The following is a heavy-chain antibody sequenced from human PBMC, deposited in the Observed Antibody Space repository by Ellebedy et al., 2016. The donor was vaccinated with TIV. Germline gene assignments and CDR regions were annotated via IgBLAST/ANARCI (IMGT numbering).Heavy chain of an antibody. D-gene: IGHD6-6*01. CDR2: IYYSGST. CDR3: ARGGPGAARPDHVALDV. Sequence: SETLSLTCTVSGGSISSYYWSWIRQPPGKGLEWIGYIYYSGSTNYNPSLKSRVTISVDTSKNQFSLKLSSVTAADTAVYYCARGGPGAARPDHVALDVWGQGTTVTVSS. J-gene: IGHJ6*02. CDR1: GGSISSYY. V-gene: IGHV4-59*01.